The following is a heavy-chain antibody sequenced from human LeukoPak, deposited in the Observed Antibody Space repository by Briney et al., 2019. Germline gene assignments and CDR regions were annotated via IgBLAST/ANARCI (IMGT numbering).Heavy chain of an antibody. J-gene: IGHJ3*02. CDR1: GYTLTSYA. D-gene: IGHD2-2*01. Sequence: GASVKVSCKASGYTLTSYAMHWVRQAPGQRLEWMGWINAGNGNTKYSQKFQGRVTITRDTSASTAYMELSSLRSEDTAVYYCARDPFNPDCTSTSCPDAFDIWGQGTMVTVSS. CDR3: ARDPFNPDCTSTSCPDAFDI. CDR2: INAGNGNT. V-gene: IGHV1-3*01.